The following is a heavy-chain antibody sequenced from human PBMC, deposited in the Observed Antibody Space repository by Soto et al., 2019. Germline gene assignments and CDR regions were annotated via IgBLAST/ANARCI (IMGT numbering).Heavy chain of an antibody. CDR2: INPNSGGT. CDR1: GYTFTGYY. J-gene: IGHJ6*02. V-gene: IGHV1-2*02. CDR3: ARDPHNELLFGLYGMDV. Sequence: GASVKVSCKASGYTFTGYYMHWVRQAPGQGLEWMGWINPNSGGTNYAQKFQGRVTMTRDTSISTAYMELSRLRSDDTAAYYCARDPHNELLFGLYGMDVWGQGTTVTVSS. D-gene: IGHD3-3*01.